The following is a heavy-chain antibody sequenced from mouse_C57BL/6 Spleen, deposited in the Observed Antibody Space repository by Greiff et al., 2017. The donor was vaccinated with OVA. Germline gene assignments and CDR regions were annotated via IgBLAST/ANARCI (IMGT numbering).Heavy chain of an antibody. Sequence: EVNLVESGGGLVKPGGSLKLSCAASGFTFSSYTMSWVRQTPEKRLEWVATISGGGGNTYYPDSVKGRFTISRDNAKNTLYLQMSSLRSEDTALYYCARQIYYDPFDYWGQGTTLTVSS. D-gene: IGHD2-4*01. CDR2: ISGGGGNT. J-gene: IGHJ2*01. CDR3: ARQIYYDPFDY. V-gene: IGHV5-9*01. CDR1: GFTFSSYT.